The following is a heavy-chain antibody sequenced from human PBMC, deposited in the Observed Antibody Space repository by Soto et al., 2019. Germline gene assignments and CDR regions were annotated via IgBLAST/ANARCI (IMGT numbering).Heavy chain of an antibody. CDR2: IQHNAEHI. CDR3: VRVGWEYDYGNGLDG. Sequence: QVLLVESGGGVVQPGGSLRLSCEASGFAFSAYSMHWVRQAPGKGLDWVATIQHNAEHIFYADSVRGRFTISRDNDRNLLYLRMNGLTPEDTALYYCVRVGWEYDYGNGLDGWGHGTTVTVSS. V-gene: IGHV3-30*04. D-gene: IGHD3-16*01. CDR1: GFAFSAYS. J-gene: IGHJ6*02.